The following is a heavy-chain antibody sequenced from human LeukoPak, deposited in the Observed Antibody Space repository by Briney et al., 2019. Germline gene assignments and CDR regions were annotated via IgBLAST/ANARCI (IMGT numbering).Heavy chain of an antibody. CDR1: GYTFTSYD. CDR2: MNPNSGNT. J-gene: IGHJ3*02. CDR3: ARVAVAGPYDAFDI. Sequence: EASVKASCKASGYTFTSYDINWVQQATGQGLEWMGWMNPNSGNTGYAQKFQGRVTMTRNTSISTAYMELSSLRSEDTAVYYCARVAVAGPYDAFDIWGQGTMVTVSS. V-gene: IGHV1-8*01. D-gene: IGHD6-19*01.